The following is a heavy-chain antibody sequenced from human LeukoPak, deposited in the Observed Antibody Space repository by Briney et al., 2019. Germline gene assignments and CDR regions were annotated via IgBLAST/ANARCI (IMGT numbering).Heavy chain of an antibody. CDR3: AEGLVRFDC. J-gene: IGHJ4*02. CDR1: GFTFSSYA. V-gene: IGHV3-23*01. CDR2: ISASGGGT. Sequence: GGSLRLSCADSGFTFSSYAMTWVRQAPGKGLEWVSTISASGGGTYYADSVKGRFAISRDNSKNTAYLQMNSLGAEDTAVYYCAEGLVRFDCWGQGTLVTVSS.